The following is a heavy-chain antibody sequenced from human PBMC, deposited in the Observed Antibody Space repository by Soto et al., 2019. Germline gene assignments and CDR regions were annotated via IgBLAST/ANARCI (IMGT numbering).Heavy chain of an antibody. J-gene: IGHJ4*02. CDR2: IYYSGST. Sequence: PSETLSLTCTVSGGSISSGGYYWSWIRQHPGKGLEWIGYIYYSGSTYYNPSLKSRVTISVDTSKNQFSLKLSSVTAADTAVYYCARGATYDYVWGSYRYWREPHPPYYFDYWGQGTLVTVSS. CDR1: GGSISSGGYY. D-gene: IGHD3-16*02. V-gene: IGHV4-31*03. CDR3: ARGATYDYVWGSYRYWREPHPPYYFDY.